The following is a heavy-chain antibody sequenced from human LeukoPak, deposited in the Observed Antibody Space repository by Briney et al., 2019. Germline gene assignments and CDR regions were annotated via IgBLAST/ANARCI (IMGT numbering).Heavy chain of an antibody. CDR1: GGTFSSYA. V-gene: IGHV1-69*06. J-gene: IGHJ4*02. CDR2: IIPIFGTA. D-gene: IGHD6-19*01. CDR3: ATGAAVAGSFDY. Sequence: SVKVSCKASGGTFSSYAISWVRQAPGQGLEWMGGIIPIFGTAIYAQKFQGRVTMTEDTSTDTAYMELSSLRSEDTAVYYCATGAAVAGSFDYWGQGTLVTVSS.